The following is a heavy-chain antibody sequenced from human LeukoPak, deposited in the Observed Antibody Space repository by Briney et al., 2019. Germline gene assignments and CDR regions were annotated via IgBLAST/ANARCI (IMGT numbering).Heavy chain of an antibody. CDR3: ATRPHGDYPYFDY. CDR1: GFTFSSYG. J-gene: IGHJ4*02. Sequence: GGSLRLSCAASGFTFSSYGMHWVRQAPGKGLEWVAFIRYDGSNKFYADSVKARFTISRDNSENTVHLQMNSLRVEDTALYYCATRPHGDYPYFDYWGQGTLVTVSS. D-gene: IGHD4-17*01. CDR2: IRYDGSNK. V-gene: IGHV3-30*02.